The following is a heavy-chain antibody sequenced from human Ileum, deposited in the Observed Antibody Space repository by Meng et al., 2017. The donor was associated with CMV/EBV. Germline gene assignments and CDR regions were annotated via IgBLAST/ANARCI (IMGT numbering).Heavy chain of an antibody. CDR1: GYTLTDNS. J-gene: IGHJ5*01. Sequence: ASVKVSCKTSGYTLTDNSLHWVRHAPGQGLEWMGWINPHNGDTNYAQRFHGRVTMTRDTSISTVFMELNRLCSDDTAIYYCAGEDESYQLPIGDKWFGSWGQGSLVTGYS. V-gene: IGHV1-2*02. CDR2: INPHNGDT. CDR3: AGEDESYQLPIGDKWFGS.